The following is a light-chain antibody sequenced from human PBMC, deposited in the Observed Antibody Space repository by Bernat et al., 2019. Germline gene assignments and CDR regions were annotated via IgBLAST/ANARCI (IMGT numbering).Light chain of an antibody. CDR3: QQYNNWPPMYT. Sequence: EIVMTQSPATLSVSPGERATLSCRASQSVSSNLAWYQQKPGQAPRLLIYGASTRATGIPARFSGSWSWTEFTLTIGSLQSEDFAVYYCQQYNNWPPMYTFGQGTKLEIK. CDR2: GAS. V-gene: IGKV3-15*01. CDR1: QSVSSN. J-gene: IGKJ2*01.